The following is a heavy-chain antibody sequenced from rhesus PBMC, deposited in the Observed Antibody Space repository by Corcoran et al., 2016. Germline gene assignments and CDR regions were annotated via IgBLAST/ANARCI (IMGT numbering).Heavy chain of an antibody. CDR3: ARGGGSTYYYEGFYFDY. CDR2: IYGSGSMA. V-gene: IGHV4-73*01. Sequence: QVKLQQWGEGLVKPSETLSLTCAVYGGSISGYYYWSWIRQAPGKGLEWIGYIYGSGSMANYNPSLKSRVTLSVDTSKNQLSLKLSSVTAADTAVYYCARGGGSTYYYEGFYFDYWGQGFLVTVSS. D-gene: IGHD3-16*01. J-gene: IGHJ4*01. CDR1: GGSISGYY.